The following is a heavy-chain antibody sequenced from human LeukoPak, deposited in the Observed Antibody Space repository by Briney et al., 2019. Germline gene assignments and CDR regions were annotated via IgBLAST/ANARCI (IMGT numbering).Heavy chain of an antibody. V-gene: IGHV3-7*04. J-gene: IGHJ4*02. Sequence: GGSLRLSCAASGFTFSSYWMSWVRQAPGKGLEWVAIIKQDGSEKYYVDSVKGRFTISRDNAKNSLYLEMNSLRAEDTAVYYCARASDDYGDYWGESNPYYFDYWGQGTLVTVSS. CDR1: GFTFSSYW. D-gene: IGHD4-17*01. CDR2: IKQDGSEK. CDR3: ARASDDYGDYWGESNPYYFDY.